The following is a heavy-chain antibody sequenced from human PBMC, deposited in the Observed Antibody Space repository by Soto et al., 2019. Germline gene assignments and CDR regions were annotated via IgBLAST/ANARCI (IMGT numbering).Heavy chain of an antibody. D-gene: IGHD2-15*01. CDR3: AREGYCSSGSCALYSHDYFGMDV. CDR2: ISAYNGNT. Sequence: QVQLVQSGGEVKKPGASVKVSCKASAYTFTRYGVSWVRQAPGQGLEWMGWISAYNGNTNYAQKFQGRVTMTTDTSTSTAYMELRSLTSDDSALYLCAREGYCSSGSCALYSHDYFGMDVWGQGTTVTVSS. J-gene: IGHJ6*02. CDR1: AYTFTRYG. V-gene: IGHV1-18*01.